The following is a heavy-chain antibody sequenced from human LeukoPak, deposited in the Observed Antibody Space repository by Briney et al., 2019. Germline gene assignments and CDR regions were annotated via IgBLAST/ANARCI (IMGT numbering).Heavy chain of an antibody. CDR1: GFTFSSYA. Sequence: GGSLRLSCAASGFTFSSYAMSWVRQAPGKGLEWVSAISGSGGRTDYADSVKGRFTISRDNSRNTVYLQMNSLRAEDTAVYYCAKDVRGGCSGGNCNDWGQGTLVTVSS. J-gene: IGHJ4*02. V-gene: IGHV3-23*01. CDR2: ISGSGGRT. CDR3: AKDVRGGCSGGNCND. D-gene: IGHD2-15*01.